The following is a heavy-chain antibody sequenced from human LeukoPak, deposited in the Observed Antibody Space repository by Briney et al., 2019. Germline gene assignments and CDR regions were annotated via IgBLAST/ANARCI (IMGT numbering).Heavy chain of an antibody. CDR2: MSYDGGEK. CDR1: GFIFSNFG. D-gene: IGHD6-13*01. CDR3: ACSGSSPRNYFYGMDV. Sequence: GGSLRLSCAASGFIFSNFGMHWVRRAPGKGLEWVALMSYDGGEKYYVVSVKGRFTISRDNSKDTLYLQMNSLRAEDTAVYYCACSGSSPRNYFYGMDVWGQGTTVTVSS. J-gene: IGHJ6*02. V-gene: IGHV3-30*03.